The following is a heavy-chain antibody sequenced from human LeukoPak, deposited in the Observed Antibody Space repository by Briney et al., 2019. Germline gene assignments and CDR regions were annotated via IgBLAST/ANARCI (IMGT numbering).Heavy chain of an antibody. D-gene: IGHD6-13*01. CDR2: ISAYNGNT. Sequence: ASVKVSCKASGYTFTSYGISWVRQAPGQGLEWMGWISAYNGNTNYAQKLQGRVTMTTDTSTSTAYMELRSLRSDDTAVYYCARGVRQLETPDYFDYWGQGTLVTVSS. CDR3: ARGVRQLETPDYFDY. CDR1: GYTFTSYG. V-gene: IGHV1-18*01. J-gene: IGHJ4*02.